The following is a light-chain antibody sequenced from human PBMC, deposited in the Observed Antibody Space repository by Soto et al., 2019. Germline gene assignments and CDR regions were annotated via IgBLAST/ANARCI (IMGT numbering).Light chain of an antibody. CDR1: QSVTTNF. Sequence: EIVLTQSPGTLSLSPGERATLSCRASQSVTTNFLAWYQQKPGQAPRLLIYHVSSRATGIPDRFSGSGSGTDFTLTISRLEPEDFAVYYCQQYSDSRPGYTFGQGPNLEIK. CDR2: HVS. J-gene: IGKJ2*01. CDR3: QQYSDSRPGYT. V-gene: IGKV3-20*01.